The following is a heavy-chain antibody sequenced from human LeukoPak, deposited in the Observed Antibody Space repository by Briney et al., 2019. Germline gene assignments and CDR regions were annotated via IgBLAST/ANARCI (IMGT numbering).Heavy chain of an antibody. CDR2: IYYSKNT. D-gene: IGHD5-18*01. V-gene: IGHV4-39*01. J-gene: IGHJ4*02. CDR3: ASPRGFSYGYFDH. CDR1: GDSISSSSAY. Sequence: TSETLSLTCTVSGDSISSSSAYWGWIRQPPGKGLEWIGSIYYSKNTYYNPSLKSRVTISADTSKNQFSLRLDSVSAADTAVYYCASPRGFSYGYFDHWGQGSLVTVSS.